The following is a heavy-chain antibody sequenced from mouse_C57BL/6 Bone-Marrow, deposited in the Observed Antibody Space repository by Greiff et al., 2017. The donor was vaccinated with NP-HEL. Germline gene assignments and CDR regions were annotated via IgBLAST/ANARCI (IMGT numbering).Heavy chain of an antibody. CDR3: AREGGLRRRTYAMDY. D-gene: IGHD2-4*01. Sequence: DVQLQESEGGLVQPGSSMKLSCTASGFTFSDYYMAWVRQVPEKGLEWVANINYDGSSTYYLDSLKSRFIISRDNAKNILYLQMSSLKSEDTATYYCAREGGLRRRTYAMDYWGQGTSVTVSS. V-gene: IGHV5-16*01. J-gene: IGHJ4*01. CDR1: GFTFSDYY. CDR2: INYDGSST.